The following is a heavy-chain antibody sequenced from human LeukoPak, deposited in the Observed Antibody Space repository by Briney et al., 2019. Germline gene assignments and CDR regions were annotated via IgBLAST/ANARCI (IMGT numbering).Heavy chain of an antibody. CDR2: IYYSGST. CDR3: ARDRGSYDSSGLDSFDI. D-gene: IGHD3-22*01. CDR1: GGSISSYY. V-gene: IGHV4-59*01. Sequence: SETLSLTCTVSGGSISSYYWSWIRQPPGKGLEWIGYIYYSGSTNYNPSLKSRVTISVDTSKNQFSLKLSSGAAADTAVYYCARDRGSYDSSGLDSFDIWGQGTMVTVSS. J-gene: IGHJ3*02.